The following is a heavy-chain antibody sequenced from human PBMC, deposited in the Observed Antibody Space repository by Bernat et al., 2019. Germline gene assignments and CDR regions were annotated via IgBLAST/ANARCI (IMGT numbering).Heavy chain of an antibody. J-gene: IGHJ1*01. CDR1: GFTFSSYG. D-gene: IGHD6-19*01. Sequence: QVQLVESGGGVVQPGRSLRLSCAASGFTFSSYGMHWVRQAPGKGLEWVAVISYDGSNKYYADSVKGRFTISRDNSKNTLYLQMNSLRAEDTAVYHCAKAEEQWLGEYFQHWGQGTLVTVSS. CDR2: ISYDGSNK. CDR3: AKAEEQWLGEYFQH. V-gene: IGHV3-30*18.